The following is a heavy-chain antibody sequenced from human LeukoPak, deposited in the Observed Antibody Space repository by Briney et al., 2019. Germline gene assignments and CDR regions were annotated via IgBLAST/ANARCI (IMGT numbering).Heavy chain of an antibody. CDR2: IYYSGST. V-gene: IGHV4-39*01. CDR3: AILLGYCSGGSCPDWYFDL. Sequence: WFRQAPGKGLEWIGSIYYSGSTYYNPSLKSRVTISVDTSKNQFSLKLSSVTAADTAVYYCAILLGYCSGGSCPDWYFDLWGRGTLVTVSS. D-gene: IGHD2-15*01. J-gene: IGHJ2*01.